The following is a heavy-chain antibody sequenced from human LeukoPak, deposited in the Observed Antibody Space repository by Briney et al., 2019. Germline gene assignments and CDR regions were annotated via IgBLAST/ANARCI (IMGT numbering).Heavy chain of an antibody. D-gene: IGHD5-18*01. V-gene: IGHV3-53*04. J-gene: IGHJ5*02. CDR1: GFTVSSDY. CDR2: IYSGGST. Sequence: GGSLRLSCAASGFTVSSDYMSWVRQAPGKGLEWVSVIYSGGSTYYADSVKGRFTISRHNSKNTLYLQMNSLRAEDTAVYYCARGYSYGYGWFDPWGQGTLVTVSS. CDR3: ARGYSYGYGWFDP.